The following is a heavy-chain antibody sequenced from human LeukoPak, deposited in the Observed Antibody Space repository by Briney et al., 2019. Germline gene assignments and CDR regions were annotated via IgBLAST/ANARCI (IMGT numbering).Heavy chain of an antibody. Sequence: SETLSLTCTVSGYSISSGYYWDWIRQPPGKGLEWIGTTYHSGSTYYNPSLKSRVAISVDTSENQFSLKLSSVTAADTAVYYCATATDQWELLALVYWGQGTLVSVSS. CDR3: ATATDQWELLALVY. V-gene: IGHV4-38-2*02. J-gene: IGHJ4*02. CDR2: TYHSGST. CDR1: GYSISSGYY. D-gene: IGHD1-26*01.